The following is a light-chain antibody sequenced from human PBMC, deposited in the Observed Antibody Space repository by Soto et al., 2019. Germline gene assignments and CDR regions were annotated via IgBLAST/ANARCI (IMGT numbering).Light chain of an antibody. Sequence: EIVLTQSPATLSLSPGERATLSCRASQSVSSYLAWYQQKPGQAPRLLIYDASNRATGIPARFSGSGSGTDFTLTISSLEPEDFAVYYCQQRSTGPQMYTFGQGTKLEIK. CDR3: QQRSTGPQMYT. V-gene: IGKV3-11*01. CDR1: QSVSSY. J-gene: IGKJ2*01. CDR2: DAS.